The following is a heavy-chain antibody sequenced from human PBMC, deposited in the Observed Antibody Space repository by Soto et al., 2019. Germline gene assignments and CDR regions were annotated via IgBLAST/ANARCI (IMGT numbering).Heavy chain of an antibody. Sequence: EVQLLESGGGLVQPGGSLRLSCAASGFTFSSYAMSWVRQAPGKGLEWVSAISGSGGSTYYADSVKGRFTISRDNSKNTLYLQMNSLRAEDTAVYYCARPTYYDYVWGSYRQNYYYYYGMDVWGQGTTVTVSS. CDR2: ISGSGGST. CDR3: ARPTYYDYVWGSYRQNYYYYYGMDV. J-gene: IGHJ6*02. D-gene: IGHD3-16*02. CDR1: GFTFSSYA. V-gene: IGHV3-23*01.